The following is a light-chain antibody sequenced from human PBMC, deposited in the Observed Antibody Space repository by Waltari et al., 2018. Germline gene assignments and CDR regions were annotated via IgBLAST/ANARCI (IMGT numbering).Light chain of an antibody. CDR3: AAWDDSLGGPF. J-gene: IGLJ7*01. CDR1: SSNIGSRS. CDR2: YND. Sequence: QSILTQPPSASGAARKSVTISCSGRSSNIGSRSVSWYQQVPGTAPKLLIYYNDRRALGVSPRVSGSRSGTSASLTISGLQTEDEADYYCAAWDDSLGGPFFGGGTRLTVL. V-gene: IGLV1-47*02.